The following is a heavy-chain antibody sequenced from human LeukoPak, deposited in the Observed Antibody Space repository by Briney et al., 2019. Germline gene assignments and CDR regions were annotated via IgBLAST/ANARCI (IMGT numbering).Heavy chain of an antibody. D-gene: IGHD3-10*01. V-gene: IGHV4-59*08. CDR2: VYYSGST. J-gene: IGHJ4*02. Sequence: SETLSLTCTVSGLSFEHYFWSWIRQPPGKGLEWVGYVYYSGSTDYSPSLESRLTISAGTSKNQFSLKLRSVTAADTAVYYCASHRRSHGSEYWGQGTLVTVSS. CDR1: GLSFEHYF. CDR3: ASHRRSHGSEY.